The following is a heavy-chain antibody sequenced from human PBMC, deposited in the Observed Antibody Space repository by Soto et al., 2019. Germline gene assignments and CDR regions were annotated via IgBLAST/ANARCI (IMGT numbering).Heavy chain of an antibody. V-gene: IGHV3-9*01. Sequence: EVQLVESGGGLVQPGRSLRLSCAASGFTFDDYAMHWVRQAPGKGLEWVSGISWNSGSIGYADSVKGRFTISRDNAKNSLYLQMNSLRAEDTALYYCAKDIGDSSGWMYYFDYWGQGTLVTVSS. CDR1: GFTFDDYA. CDR2: ISWNSGSI. J-gene: IGHJ4*02. CDR3: AKDIGDSSGWMYYFDY. D-gene: IGHD6-19*01.